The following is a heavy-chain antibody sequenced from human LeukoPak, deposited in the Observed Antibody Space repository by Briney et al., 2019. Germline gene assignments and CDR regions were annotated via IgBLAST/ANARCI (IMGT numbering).Heavy chain of an antibody. D-gene: IGHD3-3*01. Sequence: AAVKVSCKASGYTFTINGISWGRHAPGQGLELMGWISAYNGNTNYAQKLSGRVTMTTDTSTSTAYMELRSLISDDTAVYYCARVGDFGVVIIPVFMGFGGWGQGTLVTASS. CDR2: ISAYNGNT. CDR1: GYTFTING. V-gene: IGHV1-18*01. J-gene: IGHJ5*02. CDR3: ARVGDFGVVIIPVFMGFGG.